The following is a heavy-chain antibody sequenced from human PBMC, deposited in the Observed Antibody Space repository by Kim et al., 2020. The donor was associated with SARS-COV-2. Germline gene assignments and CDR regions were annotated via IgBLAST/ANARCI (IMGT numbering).Heavy chain of an antibody. J-gene: IGHJ4*02. D-gene: IGHD2-15*01. V-gene: IGHV3-23*01. CDR2: KYGWGYN. Sequence: WGPPGSGKGVGRGLTYKYGWGYNKYREPGEGPVHHPRDNSKNTLYLQMNSLRAEDTAVYYCAKLILSSGDYFAYWGQGTLVTVSS. CDR3: AKLILSSGDYFAY.